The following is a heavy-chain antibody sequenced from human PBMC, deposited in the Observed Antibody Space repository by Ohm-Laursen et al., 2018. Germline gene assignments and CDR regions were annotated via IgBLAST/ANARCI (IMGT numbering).Heavy chain of an antibody. J-gene: IGHJ4*02. CDR2: ISWNSGSI. Sequence: SLRLSCSASGFTFDDYAMHWVRQAPGKGLEWVSGISWNSGSIGYADSVKGRFTISRDNAKNSLYLQMNSLRAEDTALYYCAKASGFEVRGGEYFDYWGQGTLVTVSS. D-gene: IGHD3-10*01. V-gene: IGHV3-9*01. CDR1: GFTFDDYA. CDR3: AKASGFEVRGGEYFDY.